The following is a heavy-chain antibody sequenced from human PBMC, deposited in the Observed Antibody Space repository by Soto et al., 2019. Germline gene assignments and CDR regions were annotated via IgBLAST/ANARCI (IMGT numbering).Heavy chain of an antibody. J-gene: IGHJ4*02. Sequence: QVQLVESGGGVVQPGRSLRLSCAASGFTFSSYAMHWVRQAPGKGLEWVAVISFDGSNKYYADSVKDRFTVSRDNSKNTLYVQMSSLRSEDTAVYYCGKDRRFGNGYNLGLDYWGQGTLVTVSS. V-gene: IGHV3-30-3*01. CDR2: ISFDGSNK. CDR1: GFTFSSYA. CDR3: GKDRRFGNGYNLGLDY. D-gene: IGHD5-12*01.